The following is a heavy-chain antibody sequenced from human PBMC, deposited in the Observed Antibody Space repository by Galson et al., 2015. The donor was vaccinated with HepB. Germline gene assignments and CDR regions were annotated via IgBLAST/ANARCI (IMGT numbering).Heavy chain of an antibody. CDR1: GFTFSDYY. CDR3: ARATVGATYFDY. J-gene: IGHJ4*02. Sequence: SLRLSCAASGFTFSDYYMSWIRQAPGKGLEWVSYISGSGRFADYADPVRGRFTLSRDKAKTSLFLELNSLGVEDTAVYYCARATVGATYFDYWGQGALVTVSS. D-gene: IGHD1-26*01. V-gene: IGHV3-11*06. CDR2: ISGSGRFA.